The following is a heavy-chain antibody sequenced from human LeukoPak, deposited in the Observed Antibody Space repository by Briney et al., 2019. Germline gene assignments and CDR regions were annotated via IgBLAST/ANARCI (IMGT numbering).Heavy chain of an antibody. CDR1: GFTFSDYY. D-gene: IGHD1-7*01. J-gene: IGHJ4*02. CDR2: ISDSGSAI. CDR3: ARGPRYNWNSNYFPFDY. Sequence: GGSLRLSCAASGFTFSDYYMSWFRQAPGKGLEWVSYISDSGSAISYADSVKGRFTISRGNAKNSLYLQMNSLRVEDTAVHYCARGPRYNWNSNYFPFDYWGQGTLVTVSS. V-gene: IGHV3-11*04.